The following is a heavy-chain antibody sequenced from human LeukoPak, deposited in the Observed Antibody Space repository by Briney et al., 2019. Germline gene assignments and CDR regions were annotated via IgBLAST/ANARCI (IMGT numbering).Heavy chain of an antibody. J-gene: IGHJ4*02. V-gene: IGHV3-48*01. CDR3: ARTGSQDSSGYYSSDY. CDR1: GFTFSSYS. D-gene: IGHD3-22*01. Sequence: GSLRLSCAASGFTFSSYSMNWVRQAPGKGLEWVSYISSSSSTIYYADSVKGRFTISRDNAKNSLYLQMNSLRAEDTAVYYCARTGSQDSSGYYSSDYWGQGTLATVSS. CDR2: ISSSSSTI.